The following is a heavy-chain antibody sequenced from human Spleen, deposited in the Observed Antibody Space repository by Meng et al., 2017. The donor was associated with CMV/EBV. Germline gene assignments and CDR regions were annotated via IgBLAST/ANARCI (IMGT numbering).Heavy chain of an antibody. CDR3: AKDRIRYCKSSTCHGYFDH. J-gene: IGHJ4*02. V-gene: IGHV3-74*01. Sequence: GESLKISCAASGFTFSSHWMHWVRQAPGKGLVWVSHINSDGSSTNYADSVKGRFTISRDNAKNTVYLQMDSLRADDTALYYCAKDRIRYCKSSTCHGYFDHWGQGTLGTVSS. CDR2: INSDGSST. D-gene: IGHD2/OR15-2a*01. CDR1: GFTFSSHW.